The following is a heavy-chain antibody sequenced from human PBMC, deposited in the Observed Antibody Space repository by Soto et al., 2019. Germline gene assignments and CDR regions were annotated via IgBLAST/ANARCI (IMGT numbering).Heavy chain of an antibody. CDR3: AKNWNWGSLVH. Sequence: SETLSLTCTVSGDSISSSSYYWGWIRQPPGKGLEWIGYIYYNGSTNYNPSLKSRVTISVDTPKNQFSLKLSSVTAADTAVYYCAKNWNWGSLVHWGQGTLVTVSS. CDR1: GDSISSSSYY. D-gene: IGHD7-27*01. J-gene: IGHJ4*02. CDR2: IYYNGST. V-gene: IGHV4-61*05.